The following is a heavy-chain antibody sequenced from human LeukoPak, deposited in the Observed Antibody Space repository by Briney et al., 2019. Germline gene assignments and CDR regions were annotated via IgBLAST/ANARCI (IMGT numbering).Heavy chain of an antibody. CDR3: ARNRCSGGSCYLRAYYFDY. V-gene: IGHV4-34*01. Sequence: SETLSLTCAVYGGSFSGYYWSWIRQPPGKGLEWIGEINHSGSTNYNPSLKSRVTISVDTSKNQFSLKLSSVTAADTAVYYCARNRCSGGSCYLRAYYFDYWGQGTLVTVFS. CDR1: GGSFSGYY. D-gene: IGHD2-15*01. CDR2: INHSGST. J-gene: IGHJ4*02.